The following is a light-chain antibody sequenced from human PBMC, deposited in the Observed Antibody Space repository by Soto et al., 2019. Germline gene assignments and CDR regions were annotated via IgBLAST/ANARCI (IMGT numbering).Light chain of an antibody. CDR2: ENT. V-gene: IGLV1-40*01. J-gene: IGLJ2*01. CDR1: SSNIGAVFD. CDR3: QSYDSGLSGWL. Sequence: QSVLTQPPSVSGAPGQRVTISCTGSSSNIGAVFDVHWYQQVPGTAPKLLIYENTKRPSGVPDRFSGSKSGTSASLAITGLQADDEADYYCQSYDSGLSGWLFGGGTQLTVL.